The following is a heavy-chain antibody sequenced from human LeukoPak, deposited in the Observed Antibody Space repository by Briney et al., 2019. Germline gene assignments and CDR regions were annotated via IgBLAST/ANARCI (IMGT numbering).Heavy chain of an antibody. CDR1: GYPISSGYQ. J-gene: IGHJ5*02. Sequence: SETLSLTCVVSGYPISSGYQWAWIRQSPGKGLEWIGSIYHTGSAHYNPSLQSRVTISVDTSNNQFSLRLKSVTAADTAIYYCARDPRWLTPDCTSTSCYENYFDPWGQGTLVTVSS. D-gene: IGHD2-2*01. CDR2: IYHTGSA. CDR3: ARDPRWLTPDCTSTSCYENYFDP. V-gene: IGHV4-38-2*02.